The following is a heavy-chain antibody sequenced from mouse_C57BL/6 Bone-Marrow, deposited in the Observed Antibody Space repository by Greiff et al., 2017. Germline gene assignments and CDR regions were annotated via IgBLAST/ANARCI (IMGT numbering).Heavy chain of an antibody. CDR2: ISSGGSYT. V-gene: IGHV5-6*01. J-gene: IGHJ3*01. Sequence: EVQLVESGGDLVKPGGSLKLSCAASAFTFSSYGLSWVRQTPDKRLEWVATISSGGSYTYYTDSVKGRFTISRDNAKNTLYLQMSSLKSEDTAMYYCAREDYYSSMFAYWGQGTLVTVSA. D-gene: IGHD1-1*01. CDR1: AFTFSSYG. CDR3: AREDYYSSMFAY.